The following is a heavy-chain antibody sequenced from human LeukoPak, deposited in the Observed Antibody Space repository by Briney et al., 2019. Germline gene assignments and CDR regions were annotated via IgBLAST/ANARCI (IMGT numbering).Heavy chain of an antibody. Sequence: PGGSLRLSCAASGFTFDDYGMSWVRQAPGKGLEWVSGINWNGGSTGYADSVKGRFTISRDNAKNSLYLQMNSLRAEDTAVYYCVRDSAHTVVVPAVIPPGLDNWFDPWGQGTLVTVSS. CDR2: INWNGGST. J-gene: IGHJ5*02. CDR1: GFTFDDYG. D-gene: IGHD2-2*01. CDR3: VRDSAHTVVVPAVIPPGLDNWFDP. V-gene: IGHV3-20*04.